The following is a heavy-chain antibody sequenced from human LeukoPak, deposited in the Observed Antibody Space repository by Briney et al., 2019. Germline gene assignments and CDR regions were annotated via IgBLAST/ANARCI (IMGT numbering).Heavy chain of an antibody. D-gene: IGHD1-26*01. V-gene: IGHV4-34*01. CDR1: GGSFSGYY. CDR2: INHSGST. CDR3: AREWELLPGLDY. Sequence: SETLSLTCAVYGGSFSGYYWSWIRQPPGKGLEWIGEINHSGSTNYNPSLKSRVTISVDTSKNQFSLELSSVTAADTGVYYCAREWELLPGLDYWGQGTLVTVSS. J-gene: IGHJ4*02.